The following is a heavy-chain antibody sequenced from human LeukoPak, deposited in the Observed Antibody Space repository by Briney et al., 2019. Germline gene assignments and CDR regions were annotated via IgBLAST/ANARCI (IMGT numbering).Heavy chain of an antibody. J-gene: IGHJ6*03. D-gene: IGHD6-19*01. V-gene: IGHV3-7*01. Sequence: GGSLRLSCAASGFTFSSYWMSWVRQAPGKGLEWVANIKQDGSEKYYVDSVKGRFTISRDNAKNSLYLQMNSLRAEDTAVYYCAREAERVKAVAGTAGYYYYYYMDVWGKGTTVTVSS. CDR3: AREAERVKAVAGTAGYYYYYYMDV. CDR1: GFTFSSYW. CDR2: IKQDGSEK.